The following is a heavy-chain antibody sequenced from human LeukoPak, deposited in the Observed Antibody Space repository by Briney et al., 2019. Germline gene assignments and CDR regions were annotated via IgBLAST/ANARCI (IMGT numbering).Heavy chain of an antibody. D-gene: IGHD6-13*01. V-gene: IGHV4-4*02. CDR3: ARDLLSSSWVYFQH. CDR1: GGSISSSNW. CDR2: IHHSGST. Sequence: SGTLSLTCAVSGGSISSSNWWSWVRQPPGKGLEWIGEIHHSGSTNYNPSLKSRVTISVDTSKNQFSLKLSSVTAADTAVYYCARDLLSSSWVYFQHWGQGTLVTVSS. J-gene: IGHJ1*01.